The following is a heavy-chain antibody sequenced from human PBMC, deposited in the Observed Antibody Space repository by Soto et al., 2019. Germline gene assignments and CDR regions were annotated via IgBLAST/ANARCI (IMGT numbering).Heavy chain of an antibody. V-gene: IGHV1-69*02. J-gene: IGHJ4*01. CDR2: INPIVSMS. CDR3: AASYGSGYRAFDY. D-gene: IGHD3-10*01. Sequence: ASVKVSCKASGDTFSFYTINWVRQASGLGLEWVGRINPIVSMSNYAQKFQGRVSMTADKSTSTAYMELRSLRSDDTAMYFCAASYGSGYRAFDYWG. CDR1: GDTFSFYT.